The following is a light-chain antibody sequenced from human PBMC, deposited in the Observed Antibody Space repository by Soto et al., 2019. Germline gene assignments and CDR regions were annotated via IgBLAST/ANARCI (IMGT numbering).Light chain of an antibody. CDR1: QGIANY. Sequence: PLTQSPSPLSACGGDRVTITCGASQGIANYLAWYQHKPGKVPNLLIYAASTLQSGVPSRFSGGGSGTDSTLTISSLQPEDVATYYCQKYNSAPRTFGQGTKGDIK. CDR2: AAS. V-gene: IGKV1-27*01. J-gene: IGKJ1*01. CDR3: QKYNSAPRT.